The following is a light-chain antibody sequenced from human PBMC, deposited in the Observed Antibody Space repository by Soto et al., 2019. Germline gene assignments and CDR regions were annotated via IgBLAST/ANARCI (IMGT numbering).Light chain of an antibody. Sequence: QSVLTQPPSVSAAPGQRVTISCSGSASKIGNNSVSWYQQLPGAAPKLLIYDDNNRPSGIPDRFSGSKSGTSATLGITGLQTGDEADYYCGTWDTSLPACVFGPGTKVTVL. CDR2: DDN. CDR1: ASKIGNNS. V-gene: IGLV1-51*01. J-gene: IGLJ1*01. CDR3: GTWDTSLPACV.